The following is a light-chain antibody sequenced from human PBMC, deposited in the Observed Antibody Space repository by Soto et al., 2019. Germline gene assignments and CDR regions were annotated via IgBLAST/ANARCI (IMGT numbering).Light chain of an antibody. CDR2: EVT. Sequence: QSALTQPASVSGSPGQSITISCTGTSSDVGGYKYVSWYHQQPGKAPKLIIYEVTERPSGVPGRFSASKSGDTASLTVTGLRAEDEGVYYCSSFAGSNTYIVFGGGTKLTVL. J-gene: IGLJ2*01. CDR3: SSFAGSNTYIV. V-gene: IGLV2-8*01. CDR1: SSDVGGYKY.